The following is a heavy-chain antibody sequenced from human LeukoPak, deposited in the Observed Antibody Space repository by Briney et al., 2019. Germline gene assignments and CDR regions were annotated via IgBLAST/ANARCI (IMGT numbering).Heavy chain of an antibody. CDR2: ISYDGSNK. CDR1: GFTFSSYA. D-gene: IGHD2-21*02. Sequence: PGGSLRLSCAASGFTFSSYAMHWVRQAPGKGLEWVAVISYDGSNKYYADSVKGRFTISRDNSKNTLFLQMNSLRAEDTAVYHCARGASQGSVMVTAIGLIDYWGQGTLVTVSS. V-gene: IGHV3-30*04. CDR3: ARGASQGSVMVTAIGLIDY. J-gene: IGHJ4*02.